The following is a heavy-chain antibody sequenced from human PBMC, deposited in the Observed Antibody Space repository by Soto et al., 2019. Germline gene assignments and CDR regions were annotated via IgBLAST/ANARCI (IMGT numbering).Heavy chain of an antibody. CDR3: AKDVGEYSYGDEQNTFYYYGMDV. J-gene: IGHJ6*02. Sequence: GGSLRLSCAASGFTFSSYGMHWVRQAPGKGLEWVAVISYDGSNKYYADSVKGRFTISRDNSKNTLYLQMNSLRAEDTAVYYCAKDVGEYSYGDEQNTFYYYGMDVWGQGTTVTVSS. V-gene: IGHV3-30*18. CDR2: ISYDGSNK. D-gene: IGHD5-18*01. CDR1: GFTFSSYG.